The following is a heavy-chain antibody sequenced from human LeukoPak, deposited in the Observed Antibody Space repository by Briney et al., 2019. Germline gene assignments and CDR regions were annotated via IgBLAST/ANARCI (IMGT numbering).Heavy chain of an antibody. J-gene: IGHJ4*02. CDR3: AKARDEWEPPPL. CDR1: GFTFSSYG. D-gene: IGHD1-26*01. V-gene: IGHV3-30*18. CDR2: ISYDGSNK. Sequence: GGSLRLSCAASGFTFSSYGMHWVRQAPGKGLEWVAVISYDGSNKYYADSVKGRFTISRDNSKNTLYLQMNSLRAEDTAVYYCAKARDEWEPPPLWGQGTLVTVSS.